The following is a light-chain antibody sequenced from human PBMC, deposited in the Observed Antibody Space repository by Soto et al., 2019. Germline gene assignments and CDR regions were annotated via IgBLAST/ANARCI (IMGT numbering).Light chain of an antibody. CDR1: QSISNS. CDR3: LQTYTVPRT. Sequence: DIQMTQSPSSLSASVGDRVTITCRACQSISNSLCWFQQKPGRAPKLLIFDASTLQSGVPSRFSGSGFGTDFTLTISSLQPEDFAAYYCLQTYTVPRTFGQGTNLDIK. CDR2: DAS. J-gene: IGKJ2*01. V-gene: IGKV1-39*01.